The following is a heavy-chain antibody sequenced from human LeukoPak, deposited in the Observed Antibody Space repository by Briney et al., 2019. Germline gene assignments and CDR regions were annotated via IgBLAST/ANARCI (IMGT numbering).Heavy chain of an antibody. CDR3: ARDLATRQRTGLYDS. CDR2: IYVDGST. J-gene: IGHJ4*02. V-gene: IGHV3-66*01. D-gene: IGHD3-16*02. Sequence: QSGGSLRLSCAASGFTVSSNYMSWVRQAPGKGLQWVSVIYVDGSTYYADSVKGRITVPRDNSRNTLYLQMNSLRAEDTAVYYCARDLATRQRTGLYDSWGQGALVTVSS. CDR1: GFTVSSNY.